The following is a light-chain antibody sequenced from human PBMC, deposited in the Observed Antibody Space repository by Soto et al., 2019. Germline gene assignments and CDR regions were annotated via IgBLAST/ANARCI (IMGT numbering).Light chain of an antibody. CDR3: QHYGGSPPT. Sequence: EIVLTQSPGTLSSSPGERATLSCRASQSVSRNYLAWYQRKPGQAPRLLVYGASNRATDIPYRLIGSGSGTDFTLTITRLEPDDFAMYYCQHYGGSPPTFGQGTKVEIK. CDR2: GAS. V-gene: IGKV3-20*01. CDR1: QSVSRNY. J-gene: IGKJ1*01.